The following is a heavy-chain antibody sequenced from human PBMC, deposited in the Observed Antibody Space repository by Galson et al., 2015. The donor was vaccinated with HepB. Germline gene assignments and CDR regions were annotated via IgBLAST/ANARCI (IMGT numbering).Heavy chain of an antibody. V-gene: IGHV3-21*01. Sequence: SLRLSCAASGFTFSSYSMNWVRQAPGKGLEWVSSISSSSSYIYYADSVKGRFTISRDNAKNSLYLQMNSLRAEDTAVYYCARDHKNYYGMDVWGQGTTVTVSS. CDR1: GFTFSSYS. CDR2: ISSSSSYI. CDR3: ARDHKNYYGMDV. J-gene: IGHJ6*02.